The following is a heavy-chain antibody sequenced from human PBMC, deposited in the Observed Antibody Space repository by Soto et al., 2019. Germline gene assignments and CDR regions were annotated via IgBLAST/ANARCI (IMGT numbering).Heavy chain of an antibody. Sequence: GGSLRLSCAASGFTFSSYAMHWVRQAPGKGLEYVSAISSNGGSTYYANSVKGRFTISRDNSKNTLYLQMGSLRAEDMAVYYCSRDRSPTSIYYYMDVWGKGTTVTVSS. CDR1: GFTFSSYA. D-gene: IGHD5-12*01. CDR2: ISSNGGST. J-gene: IGHJ6*03. CDR3: SRDRSPTSIYYYMDV. V-gene: IGHV3-64*01.